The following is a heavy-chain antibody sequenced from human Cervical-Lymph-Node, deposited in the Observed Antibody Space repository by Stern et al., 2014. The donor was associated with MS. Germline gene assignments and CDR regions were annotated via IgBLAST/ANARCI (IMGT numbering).Heavy chain of an antibody. CDR3: ASAYSSSHYYFDY. Sequence: VQLEESGGGVVQPGRTLRLSCAASGFCFSGYAMHWVRQAPGTGLEWEALILYDGSNPYYADSVTGRFPISRDNFKNTLYLQMNSLRAEDTAVYYCASAYSSSHYYFDYWGQGTLVTVSS. CDR2: ILYDGSNP. J-gene: IGHJ4*02. CDR1: GFCFSGYA. V-gene: IGHV3-33*01. D-gene: IGHD6-13*01.